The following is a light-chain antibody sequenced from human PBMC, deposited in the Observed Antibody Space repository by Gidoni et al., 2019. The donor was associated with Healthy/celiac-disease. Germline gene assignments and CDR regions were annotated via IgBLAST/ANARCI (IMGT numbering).Light chain of an antibody. Sequence: QSVLTQPPSVSRAPVQRVTISCTGSSSNIGAGYDVHWSQQLPGTAPKLLIYGNSNRPSGVPDRFSGSKSGTSASLAITGLQAEDEADYYCQSYDSSLSGSVVFGGGTKLTVL. J-gene: IGLJ2*01. V-gene: IGLV1-40*01. CDR3: QSYDSSLSGSVV. CDR1: SSNIGAGYD. CDR2: GNS.